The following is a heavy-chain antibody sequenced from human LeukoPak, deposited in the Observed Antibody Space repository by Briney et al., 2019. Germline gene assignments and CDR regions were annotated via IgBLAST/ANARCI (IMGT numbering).Heavy chain of an antibody. CDR2: ISYSGST. D-gene: IGHD5-18*01. CDR1: GGSISSYY. Sequence: SETLSLTCTVSGGSISSYYWSWIRQPPGKGLEWIGYISYSGSTNYNPSLKSRVTISLDTSKNQFSLKLSSVTSADTAAYYCARSDTTMVTGNAFDIWGQGTMVTVSS. CDR3: ARSDTTMVTGNAFDI. V-gene: IGHV4-59*01. J-gene: IGHJ3*02.